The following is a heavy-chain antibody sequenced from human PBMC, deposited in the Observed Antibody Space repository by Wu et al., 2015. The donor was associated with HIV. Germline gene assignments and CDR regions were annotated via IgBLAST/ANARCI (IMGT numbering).Heavy chain of an antibody. CDR3: ARVQFDPDYYTYFDL. D-gene: IGHD4/OR15-4a*01. J-gene: IGHJ2*01. V-gene: IGHV1-18*01. CDR1: YILTSYP. CDR2: MNPYNGYI. Sequence: LVQSGPAAKRPGASVKVSCQASYILTSYPIGWVRQAPGQRLEWMGWMNPYNGYIKPAQKFQDRITLSTDNSAHTAYMELRSLTSDDTAIYFCARVQFDPDYYTYFDLWGQGTLVTVSS.